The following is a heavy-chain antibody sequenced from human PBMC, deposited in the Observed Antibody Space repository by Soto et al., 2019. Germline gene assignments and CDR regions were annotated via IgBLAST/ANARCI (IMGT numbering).Heavy chain of an antibody. J-gene: IGHJ3*02. Sequence: GSLRLSCAASGFTVSSNYMSWVRQAPGKGLEWVSVIYSGGSTYYADSVKGRFTISRDNSKNTLYLQMNSLRAEDTAVYYCARDNTGYDAVDIWGQGTMVTVSS. CDR1: GFTVSSNY. CDR2: IYSGGST. CDR3: ARDNTGYDAVDI. D-gene: IGHD6-13*01. V-gene: IGHV3-53*01.